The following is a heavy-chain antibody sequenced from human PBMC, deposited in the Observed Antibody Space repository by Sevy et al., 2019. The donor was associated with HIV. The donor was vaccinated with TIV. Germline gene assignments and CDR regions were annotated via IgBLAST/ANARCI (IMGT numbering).Heavy chain of an antibody. CDR3: ARGTRYSGSYYLGDDAFDI. CDR1: GFTFSRYD. Sequence: GGSLRLSCAASGFTFSRYDMHWVRQATGKGLEWVSSIGTAGDTYYPGSVKGRFTISRENAKKSLYLQMNRLRAGDTALYYCARGTRYSGSYYLGDDAFDIWGQGTMVTVSS. D-gene: IGHD1-26*01. V-gene: IGHV3-13*01. J-gene: IGHJ3*02. CDR2: IGTAGDT.